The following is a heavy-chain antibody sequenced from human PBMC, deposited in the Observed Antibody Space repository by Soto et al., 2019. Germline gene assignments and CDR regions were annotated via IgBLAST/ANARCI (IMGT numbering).Heavy chain of an antibody. D-gene: IGHD2-2*01. CDR2: ISGSADNT. CDR1: GFTFTSSA. V-gene: IGHV3-23*01. J-gene: IGHJ5*02. CDR3: ARKSCTSANCDRCWFCP. Sequence: GGSLRLSCAASGFTFTSSAMTWVRQAPGQGLEWVSTISGSADNTHYADSVKGRFTISTDNSKNTLYLHMNSLRAEDTAVYYCARKSCTSANCDRCWFCPWGRGTLVTVSS.